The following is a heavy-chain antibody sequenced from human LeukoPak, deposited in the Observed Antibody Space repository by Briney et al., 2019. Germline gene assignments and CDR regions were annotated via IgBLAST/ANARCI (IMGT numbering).Heavy chain of an antibody. Sequence: SVKVSCKASGGTFSSYAISWVRQAPGQGLEWMGGIIPIFGTANYAQKFQGRVTITADESTSTAYMELSSLRSEDTAVYYCARVSTVWFGELPRSNWFDPWGQGTLVTVSS. CDR2: IIPIFGTA. J-gene: IGHJ5*02. CDR3: ARVSTVWFGELPRSNWFDP. D-gene: IGHD3-10*01. V-gene: IGHV1-69*01. CDR1: GGTFSSYA.